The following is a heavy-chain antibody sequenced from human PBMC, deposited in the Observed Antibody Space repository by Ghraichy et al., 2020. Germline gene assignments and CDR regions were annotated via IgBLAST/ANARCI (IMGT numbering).Heavy chain of an antibody. CDR2: ISGSGGST. D-gene: IGHD2-2*01. CDR3: AKVGIVVVPAAANWFDP. J-gene: IGHJ5*02. Sequence: GESLNISCAASGFTFSSYAMSWVRQAPGKGLEWVSAISGSGGSTYYADSVKGRFTISSDNSKNTLYLQMNSLRAEDTAVYYCAKVGIVVVPAAANWFDPWGQGTLVTVSS. CDR1: GFTFSSYA. V-gene: IGHV3-23*01.